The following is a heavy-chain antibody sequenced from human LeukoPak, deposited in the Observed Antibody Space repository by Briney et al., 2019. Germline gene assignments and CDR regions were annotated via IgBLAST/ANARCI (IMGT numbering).Heavy chain of an antibody. CDR1: AFTFPSYT. J-gene: IGHJ4*01. Sequence: PGGSLRLSCTASAFTFPSYTINWIRQAPGKGLEWVSSISSSSSYIYYADSLKGRFTISRDNAKNSVYLQMNSLRAEDTAVYYCASGYYFDYWGHGTLVTVSS. D-gene: IGHD3-3*01. CDR3: ASGYYFDY. V-gene: IGHV3-21*01. CDR2: ISSSSSYI.